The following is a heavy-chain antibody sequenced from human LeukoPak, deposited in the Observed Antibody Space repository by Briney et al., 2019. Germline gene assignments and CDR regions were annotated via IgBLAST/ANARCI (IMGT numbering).Heavy chain of an antibody. V-gene: IGHV3-30-3*01. CDR2: ISYDGSNK. J-gene: IGHJ3*02. D-gene: IGHD1-26*01. CDR1: GFTFSSYA. Sequence: GRSLRLSCAASGFTFSSYAMHWVRQAPGKGLEWVAVISYDGSNKYYADSVKGRFTISRDNSKNTLYLQMNSLRAEDTAVYYCAREGGSYSPGDAFDIWGQGTMVTVSS. CDR3: AREGGSYSPGDAFDI.